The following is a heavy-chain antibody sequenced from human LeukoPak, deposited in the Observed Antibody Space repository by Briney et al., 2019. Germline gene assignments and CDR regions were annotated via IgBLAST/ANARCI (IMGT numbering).Heavy chain of an antibody. V-gene: IGHV4-34*01. CDR2: INHSGST. CDR3: ARGGEYYDFWSGYPS. D-gene: IGHD3-3*01. Sequence: SETLSLTCAVYGGSFSGYYWSWIRQPPGKGLEWIGEINHSGSTNYNPSLKSRVTISVDTSKNQFSLKLSSVTAADTAVYYCARGGEYYDFWSGYPSWSQGTLVTVSS. J-gene: IGHJ4*02. CDR1: GGSFSGYY.